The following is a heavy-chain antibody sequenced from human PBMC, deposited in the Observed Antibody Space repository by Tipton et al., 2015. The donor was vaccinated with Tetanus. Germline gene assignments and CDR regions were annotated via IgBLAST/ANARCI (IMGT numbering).Heavy chain of an antibody. J-gene: IGHJ4*02. D-gene: IGHD4-17*01. CDR3: ARGPYHYGDYYLDY. Sequence: SLRLSCAASGFTFNNYAMHWVRQAPGKGLEWVAVISYDGSNKYDAESVKGRLTISRDNSNNTLYVQMDSLRAEDTAVYYCARGPYHYGDYYLDYWGRGTLVTVSS. V-gene: IGHV3-30-3*01. CDR1: GFTFNNYA. CDR2: ISYDGSNK.